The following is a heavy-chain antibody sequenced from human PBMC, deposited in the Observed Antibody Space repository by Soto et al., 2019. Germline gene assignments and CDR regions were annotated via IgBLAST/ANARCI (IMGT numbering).Heavy chain of an antibody. J-gene: IGHJ1*01. Sequence: SETLSLTCTVSGGSISSGAYYWSWIHQHPGKGLEWIGYIYYSGSTYYNPSLKSRVTISVDTSKNQFSLKLSSVTAADTAVYYCAIYDSSGSRGFQHWGQGTLVTVSS. CDR2: IYYSGST. V-gene: IGHV4-31*03. CDR3: AIYDSSGSRGFQH. D-gene: IGHD3-22*01. CDR1: GGSISSGAYY.